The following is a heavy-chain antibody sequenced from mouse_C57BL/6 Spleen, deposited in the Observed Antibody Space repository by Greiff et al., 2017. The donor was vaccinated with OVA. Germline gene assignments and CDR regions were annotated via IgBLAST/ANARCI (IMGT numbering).Heavy chain of an antibody. CDR1: GYTFTDYY. CDR3: ARRDGYYWFAY. D-gene: IGHD2-3*01. CDR2: IYPGSGNT. V-gene: IGHV1-76*01. Sequence: QVQLQQSGAELVRPGASVKLSCKASGYTFTDYYINWVKQRPGQGLEWIARIYPGSGNTYYNEKFKGKATLTAEKSSSTAYMQLSSLTSEDSAVYFCARRDGYYWFAYWGQGTLVTVSA. J-gene: IGHJ3*01.